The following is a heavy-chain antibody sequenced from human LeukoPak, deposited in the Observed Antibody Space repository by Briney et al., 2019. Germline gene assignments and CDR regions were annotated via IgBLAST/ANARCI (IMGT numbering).Heavy chain of an antibody. V-gene: IGHV3-23*01. CDR1: GFTFSTYA. J-gene: IGHJ4*02. CDR3: ARDSSSWSHY. Sequence: PGGSLRPSCAASGFTFSTYAMTWVRQAPGKGLEWVSVIRGGGGSTYYADSVKGRFTISRDNAKNSLYLQMNSLRAEDTAVYYCARDSSSWSHYWGQGTLVTVSS. CDR2: IRGGGGST. D-gene: IGHD6-13*01.